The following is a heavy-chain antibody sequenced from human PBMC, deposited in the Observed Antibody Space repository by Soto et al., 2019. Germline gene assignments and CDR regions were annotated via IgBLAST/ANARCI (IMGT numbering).Heavy chain of an antibody. Sequence: GGSLRLSCAASGFTFSSYWMHWVRQAPGKGLVWVSSINSGGSITNYAASVKGRFTISRDNSKNTLFLQMNSLRPEDTAVYYCVKDGRGSGGYGWFDPWGQGTLVTVSS. CDR2: INSGGSIT. CDR3: VKDGRGSGGYGWFDP. V-gene: IGHV3-74*01. J-gene: IGHJ5*02. D-gene: IGHD3-10*01. CDR1: GFTFSSYW.